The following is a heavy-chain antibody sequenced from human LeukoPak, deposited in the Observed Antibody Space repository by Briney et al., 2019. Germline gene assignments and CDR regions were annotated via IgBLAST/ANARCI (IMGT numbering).Heavy chain of an antibody. CDR3: ARGSSSWAPFDY. V-gene: IGHV3-74*01. CDR2: INSDGSST. CDR1: GFTFSSYW. Sequence: PGGSLRLSCAASGFTFSSYWMHWVRQAPGKGLVGVSRINSDGSSTSYADSVKGRFTISRDNAKNTLYLQMNSLRAEDTAVYYCARGSSSWAPFDYWGQGTLVTVSS. D-gene: IGHD6-13*01. J-gene: IGHJ4*02.